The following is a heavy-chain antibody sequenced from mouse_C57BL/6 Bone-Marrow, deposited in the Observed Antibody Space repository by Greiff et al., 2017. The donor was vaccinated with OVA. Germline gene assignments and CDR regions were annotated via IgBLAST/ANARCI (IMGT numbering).Heavy chain of an antibody. CDR1: GIDFSRYW. CDR2: INPDGRTM. CDR3: ARWANWDAWYFDV. Sequence: DVKLVESGGGLVQPGGSLKLSCAASGIDFSRYWMSWVRRAPGKGLEWIGEINPDGRTMNSAPSLKDKFIISRDNAKNTLYLQMSKVRSEDTALYYCARWANWDAWYFDVWGTGTTVTVSS. J-gene: IGHJ1*03. D-gene: IGHD4-1*01. V-gene: IGHV4-1*01.